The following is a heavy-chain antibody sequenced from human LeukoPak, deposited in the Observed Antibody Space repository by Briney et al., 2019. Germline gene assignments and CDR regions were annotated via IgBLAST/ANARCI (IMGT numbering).Heavy chain of an antibody. J-gene: IGHJ6*03. Sequence: GGSLRLSCAASGFTVSSNYMSWVRQAPGKGLEWVSVIYSGGSTYYADSVKGRFTISRDNSKNTLYLQMNSLRAEDTAVYYCASSGDWYGNYYYYYMDVWGKGTTVTISS. D-gene: IGHD2-21*01. CDR1: GFTVSSNY. V-gene: IGHV3-53*01. CDR2: IYSGGST. CDR3: ASSGDWYGNYYYYYMDV.